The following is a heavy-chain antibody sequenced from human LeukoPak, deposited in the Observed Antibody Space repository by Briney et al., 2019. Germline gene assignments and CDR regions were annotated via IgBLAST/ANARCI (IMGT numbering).Heavy chain of an antibody. Sequence: PGGSLRLSCAASGFTVSSNYMSRVRQAPGRGLEWVSVIYGGGSTYYADSVKGRFTISIDNSKNTLYLQMNSLRAEDTAVYYCARDLSGIAGYTYGRGIDYWGQGTLVTVSS. D-gene: IGHD5-18*01. CDR2: IYGGGST. J-gene: IGHJ4*02. CDR3: ARDLSGIAGYTYGRGIDY. V-gene: IGHV3-53*01. CDR1: GFTVSSNY.